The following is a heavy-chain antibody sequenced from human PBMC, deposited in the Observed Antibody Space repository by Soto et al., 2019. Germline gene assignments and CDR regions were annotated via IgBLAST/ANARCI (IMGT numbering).Heavy chain of an antibody. Sequence: QVQLLESGGGLVKPGGSLRLSCAASEFTVSGDYMGWIRQPPGKGLEWISYISGDSIYINYADSVKGRFTISRDNAKNSLYLQMNTVRGEDTAVYYCVTGLQGRMPEIWGQGTMVAVSS. V-gene: IGHV3-11*03. D-gene: IGHD3-10*01. CDR1: EFTVSGDY. CDR3: VTGLQGRMPEI. J-gene: IGHJ3*02. CDR2: ISGDSIYI.